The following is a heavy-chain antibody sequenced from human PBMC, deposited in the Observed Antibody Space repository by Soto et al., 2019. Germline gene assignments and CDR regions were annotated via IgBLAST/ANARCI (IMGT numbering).Heavy chain of an antibody. J-gene: IGHJ4*02. Sequence: EMHLLESGGGLVQPGGSLRLSCAASGFTVSSFPMTWVRQAPGKGLEWVSSISSSGDDSFYADSVKGRFNISRDSSKNMLFPQLSSLRAEDTAVYYCARKVAGSIWGQGTLVTVSS. CDR2: ISSSGDDS. CDR3: ARKVAGSI. D-gene: IGHD6-19*01. V-gene: IGHV3-23*01. CDR1: GFTVSSFP.